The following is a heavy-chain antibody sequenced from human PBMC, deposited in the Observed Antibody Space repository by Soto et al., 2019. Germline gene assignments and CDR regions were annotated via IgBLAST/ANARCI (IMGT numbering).Heavy chain of an antibody. CDR3: ARDGIVATWFDY. CDR2: INHSGST. D-gene: IGHD5-12*01. CDR1: GGSFSGYY. Sequence: SETLSLTCAVYGGSFSGYYWSWIRQPPGKGLEWIGEINHSGSTNYNPSLKSRVTISVDTSKNQFSLKLSSVTAADTAAYYCARDGIVATWFDYWGQGTLVTVSS. J-gene: IGHJ4*02. V-gene: IGHV4-34*01.